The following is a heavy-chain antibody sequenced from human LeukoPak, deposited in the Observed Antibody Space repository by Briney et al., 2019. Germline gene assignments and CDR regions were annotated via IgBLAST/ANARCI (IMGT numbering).Heavy chain of an antibody. CDR2: IYSDGST. J-gene: IGHJ6*03. V-gene: IGHV3-53*01. D-gene: IGHD3-10*01. CDR3: ARDLRGSGSDLRDYYMDV. CDR1: GFTVSSNY. Sequence: TGGSLRLSCAASGFTVSSNYMSWVRQAPGKGLEWVSVIYSDGSTNYADSVKGRFTISRDNFKNTLYLQVNSLRAEDTAVYYCARDLRGSGSDLRDYYMDVWGKGTTVTVSS.